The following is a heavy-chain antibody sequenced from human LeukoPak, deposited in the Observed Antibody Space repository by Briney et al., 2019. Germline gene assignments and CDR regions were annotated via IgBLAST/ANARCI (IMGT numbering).Heavy chain of an antibody. V-gene: IGHV4-39*07. Sequence: PSETLSLTCTVSGGSISSGSYYWGWIRQPPGKGLEWIGSIYYSGSTYYNPSLKSRVTISVDTTKNQFSLKLSSVTAADTAVYYCARGAVTGLRYYYMDVWGKGTTVTVSS. J-gene: IGHJ6*03. D-gene: IGHD4-11*01. CDR3: ARGAVTGLRYYYMDV. CDR2: IYYSGST. CDR1: GGSISSGSYY.